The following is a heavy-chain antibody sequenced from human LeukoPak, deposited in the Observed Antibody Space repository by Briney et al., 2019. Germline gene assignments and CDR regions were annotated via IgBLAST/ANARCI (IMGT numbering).Heavy chain of an antibody. V-gene: IGHV4-59*12. Sequence: PSETLSLTCTVSGGSISSYYWSWIRQPPGKGLEWIGYIYYSGSTNYNPSLKSRVTISVDTSKNQFSLKLSSVTAADTAVYYCARGVVPQFDPWGQGTLVTVSS. CDR2: IYYSGST. CDR3: ARGVVPQFDP. CDR1: GGSISSYY. J-gene: IGHJ5*02.